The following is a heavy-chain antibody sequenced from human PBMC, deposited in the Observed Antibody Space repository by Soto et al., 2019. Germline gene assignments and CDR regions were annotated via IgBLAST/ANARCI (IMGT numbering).Heavy chain of an antibody. Sequence: EASVKVSCKASGGTFSSYTISWVRQAPGQGLEWMGRIIPILGIANYAQKCQGRVTITADKSTSTAYMELRSLRSDDTALYYCASTSRGVIMGDAFDIWGQGTMVTVSS. CDR2: IIPILGIA. CDR3: ASTSRGVIMGDAFDI. V-gene: IGHV1-69*02. J-gene: IGHJ3*02. CDR1: GGTFSSYT. D-gene: IGHD3-10*01.